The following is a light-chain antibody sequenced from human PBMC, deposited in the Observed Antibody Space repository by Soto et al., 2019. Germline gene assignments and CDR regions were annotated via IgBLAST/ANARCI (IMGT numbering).Light chain of an antibody. CDR2: GAF. J-gene: IGKJ5*01. CDR1: PSVTNY. V-gene: IGKV3-11*01. CDR3: QQRNIWPPVT. Sequence: EIVLTQSPATLSLSPGERATLSCRASPSVTNYLAWYQQKPGKPPRLLIYGAFNRADGIPARFSGSGSGTDLTLTISSLEPADSAVYYCQQRNIWPPVTFGQGTRLEIK.